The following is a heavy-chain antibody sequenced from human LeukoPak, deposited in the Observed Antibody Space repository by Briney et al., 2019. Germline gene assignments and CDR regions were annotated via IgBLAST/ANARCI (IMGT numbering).Heavy chain of an antibody. CDR3: AKDQFYDSSGYNFDY. D-gene: IGHD3-22*01. J-gene: IGHJ4*02. CDR2: ISVSGAGT. V-gene: IGHV3-23*01. CDR1: GFTFSKYA. Sequence: PGGSLRRSCAASGFTFSKYAMSWVRQAPGKGLECVSGISVSGAGTYYADSVKGRFTISRDNSKNTLYLQMNSLRAEDTAVYYCAKDQFYDSSGYNFDYWGQGTLVTVSS.